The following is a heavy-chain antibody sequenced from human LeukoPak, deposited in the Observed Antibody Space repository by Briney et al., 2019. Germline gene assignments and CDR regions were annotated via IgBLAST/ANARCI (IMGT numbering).Heavy chain of an antibody. CDR3: ARDKTSPLIAAAGGDY. Sequence: ASVKVSCKAPGYTFTSYGISWVRQAPGQGLEWMGWISAYNGNTNYAQKLQGRVTMTTDTSTSTAYMELRSLRSDDTAVYYCARDKTSPLIAAAGGDYWGQGTLVTVSS. V-gene: IGHV1-18*01. D-gene: IGHD6-13*01. J-gene: IGHJ4*02. CDR1: GYTFTSYG. CDR2: ISAYNGNT.